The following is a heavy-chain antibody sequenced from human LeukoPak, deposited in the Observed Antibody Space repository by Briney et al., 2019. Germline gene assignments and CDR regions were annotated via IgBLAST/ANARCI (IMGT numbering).Heavy chain of an antibody. V-gene: IGHV3-48*04. Sequence: GGSLRLSCVVSGFTFSSYSMSWVRQAPGKGLEWVSYISSSGSTIFYADSVKGRFTISRDNAKNSLYLQMNSLRAEDTAVYYCARRGIQLWPHDDYWGQGTLVTVSS. CDR3: ARRGIQLWPHDDY. D-gene: IGHD5-18*01. J-gene: IGHJ4*02. CDR1: GFTFSSYS. CDR2: ISSSGSTI.